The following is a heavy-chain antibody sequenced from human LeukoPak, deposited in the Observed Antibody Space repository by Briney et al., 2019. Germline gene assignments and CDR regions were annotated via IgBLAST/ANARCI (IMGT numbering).Heavy chain of an antibody. Sequence: PGGSLRLSCAASGFIFSNYAMHWVRQAPGKGLEWLIFMSYDGSNKYYADSVKGRFTISRDNSKNTLYLQMNSLRAEDTAVYYCARDTYGSDYWGQGTLVTVSS. CDR2: MSYDGSNK. D-gene: IGHD3-10*01. CDR1: GFIFSNYA. J-gene: IGHJ4*02. V-gene: IGHV3-30*04. CDR3: ARDTYGSDY.